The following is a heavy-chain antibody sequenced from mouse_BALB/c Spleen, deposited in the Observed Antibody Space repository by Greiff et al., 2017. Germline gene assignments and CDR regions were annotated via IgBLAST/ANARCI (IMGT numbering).Heavy chain of an antibody. Sequence: EVKLVESGPGLVKPSQSLSLTCTVTGYSITSDYAWNWIRQFPGNQLEWMGYISYSGSTSYNPSLKSRISITRDTSKNQFFLQLNSVTTEDTATYYCARGSYGNWFAYWGQGTLVTVSA. CDR3: ARGSYGNWFAY. V-gene: IGHV3-2*02. J-gene: IGHJ3*01. D-gene: IGHD2-1*01. CDR2: ISYSGST. CDR1: GYSITSDYA.